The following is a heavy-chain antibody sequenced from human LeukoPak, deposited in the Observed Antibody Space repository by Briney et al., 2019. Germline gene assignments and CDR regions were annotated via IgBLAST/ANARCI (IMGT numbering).Heavy chain of an antibody. CDR3: ARYDLFDY. CDR1: VFSLSSYS. J-gene: IGHJ4*02. CDR2: IIIGRMYV. D-gene: IGHD2-21*02. V-gene: IGHV3-21*01. Sequence: GGALRLSCAPSVFSLSSYSMNCVRQAPRKGLEWVSSIIIGRMYVYYADSVKGRFTISRDNAKNALYLQMYSLRAEDTAVYYCARYDLFDYWGQGTLVTVSS.